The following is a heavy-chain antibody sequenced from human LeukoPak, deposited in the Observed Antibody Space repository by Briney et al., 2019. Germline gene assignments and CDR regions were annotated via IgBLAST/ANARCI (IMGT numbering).Heavy chain of an antibody. CDR3: ARPGAAVAGTAFNY. CDR2: VSKSTSYI. Sequence: GGSLRLSCAASGFTFSTYSMNWVRQAPGKGLEWVSSVSKSTSYIYYADSVKGRFTISRDNAKNSLYLQMNSLRAEDTAVYYCARPGAAVAGTAFNYWGQGTLVTVSS. D-gene: IGHD6-13*01. CDR1: GFTFSTYS. V-gene: IGHV3-21*01. J-gene: IGHJ4*02.